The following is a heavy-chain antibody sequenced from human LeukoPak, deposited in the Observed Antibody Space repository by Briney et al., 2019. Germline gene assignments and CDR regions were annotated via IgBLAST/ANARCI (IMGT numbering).Heavy chain of an antibody. CDR3: ARDHGDYGEYFQH. CDR2: ISDSVDST. J-gene: IGHJ1*01. CDR1: GFTFSNYA. D-gene: IGHD4-17*01. V-gene: IGHV3-23*01. Sequence: AGESLRLSCAASGFTFSNYAMSWVRQAPGKGLEWVSGISDSVDSTHYADSVKGRFTISRDNSKNTLYLQMNSLRAEDTAVYYCARDHGDYGEYFQHWGQGTLVTVSS.